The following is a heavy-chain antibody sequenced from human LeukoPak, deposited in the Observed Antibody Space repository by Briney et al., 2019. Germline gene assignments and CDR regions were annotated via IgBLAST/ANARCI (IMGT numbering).Heavy chain of an antibody. CDR2: ISGSGGST. D-gene: IGHD1-26*01. Sequence: PGGSLRLSCAASGFTFSSYAMSWVRQAPGKGPEWVSAISGSGGSTYYADSVKGRFTISRDNSKNTLYLQMNSLRAEDTAVYYCAKFNWDSGSYGDYWGQGTLVTVSS. CDR1: GFTFSSYA. J-gene: IGHJ4*02. CDR3: AKFNWDSGSYGDY. V-gene: IGHV3-23*01.